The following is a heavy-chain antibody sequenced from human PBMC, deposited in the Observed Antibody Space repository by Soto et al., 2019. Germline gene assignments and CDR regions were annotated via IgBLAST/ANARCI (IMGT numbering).Heavy chain of an antibody. Sequence: SETLSLTCTVSGGSISSGGYYWSWIRQHPGQGLEWIGYIYYSGSTYYNPSLKSRVTISVDTSKNQFSMKLSSVTAADTAVYYCAITSRPSRYSGSYSTSFDYWGQGALVTVSS. CDR2: IYYSGST. V-gene: IGHV4-31*03. CDR3: AITSRPSRYSGSYSTSFDY. D-gene: IGHD1-26*01. J-gene: IGHJ4*02. CDR1: GGSISSGGYY.